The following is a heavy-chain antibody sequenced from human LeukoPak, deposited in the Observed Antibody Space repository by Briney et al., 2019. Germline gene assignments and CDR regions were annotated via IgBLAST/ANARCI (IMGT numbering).Heavy chain of an antibody. J-gene: IGHJ5*02. CDR3: ARRFVPIVVNSWYAP. CDR2: INPNTGGT. D-gene: IGHD3-16*02. V-gene: IGHV1-2*02. Sequence: ASVTVSCKASGYTFTGYFMHWVRQAPRQGLQWMGWINPNTGGTDYAQKFQGRVTMTRDTSISTVYMELSSLRSDDTAVYYCARRFVPIVVNSWYAPWGQGTLVTVSS. CDR1: GYTFTGYF.